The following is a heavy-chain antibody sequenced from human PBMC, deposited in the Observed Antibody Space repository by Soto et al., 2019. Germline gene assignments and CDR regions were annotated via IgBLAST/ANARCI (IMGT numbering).Heavy chain of an antibody. CDR1: GLIYSGYE. Sequence: EVQLVESGGGLVQPGGSLRLSCAASGLIYSGYEMAWVRQSPGKGLEWISYISSSDDITKYADSVKGRFTISRDNAENLLFLQMNSLSAEDTAIYYCAGSIMYTGSYQDWGQGTLVTVSS. CDR3: AGSIMYTGSYQD. CDR2: ISSSDDIT. D-gene: IGHD1-26*01. V-gene: IGHV3-48*03. J-gene: IGHJ4*02.